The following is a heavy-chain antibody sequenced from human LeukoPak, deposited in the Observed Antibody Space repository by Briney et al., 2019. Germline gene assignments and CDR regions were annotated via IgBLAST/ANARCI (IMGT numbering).Heavy chain of an antibody. CDR1: GFIFSSYS. V-gene: IGHV3-48*01. J-gene: IGHJ4*02. Sequence: GGSLRLSCATSGFIFSSYSMNWVRQAPGRGLEWVSSISSSSRTIYYADSAKGRFTISRDNAKNSLYLQMNSLRAEDTAVYYCARDFHVRNYDIGGYSYWGQGTLVTVSS. CDR3: ARDFHVRNYDIGGYSY. CDR2: ISSSSRTI. D-gene: IGHD3-22*01.